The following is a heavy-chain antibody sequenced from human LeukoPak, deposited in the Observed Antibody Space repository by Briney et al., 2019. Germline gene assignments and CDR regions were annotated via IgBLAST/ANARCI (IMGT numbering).Heavy chain of an antibody. D-gene: IGHD6-19*01. CDR1: GFTFSNYG. Sequence: PGGSLRLSCTASGFTFSNYGMSRVRQAPGEGLDWVSAISGSGTITYYADSVKGRFTISRDNSKNTLYLQMNSLRADDTAVYYCAKNLTVAGTLFDYWGQGTLVTVSS. J-gene: IGHJ4*02. CDR3: AKNLTVAGTLFDY. CDR2: ISGSGTIT. V-gene: IGHV3-23*01.